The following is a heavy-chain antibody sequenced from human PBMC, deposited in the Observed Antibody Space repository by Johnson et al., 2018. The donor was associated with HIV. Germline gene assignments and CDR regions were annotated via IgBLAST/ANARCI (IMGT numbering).Heavy chain of an antibody. V-gene: IGHV3-11*04. CDR2: ISRSGSTI. Sequence: QMHLVESGGGLVKPGGSLRLSCAASGFTFSDYYMSWIRQAPGKGLEWVSYISRSGSTIYHADSVKGRLIISWDNAKNSLYLQMSSLRAEDTAVYYCAREGPYWAFDIWGQGTMVTVSS. CDR3: AREGPYWAFDI. CDR1: GFTFSDYY. J-gene: IGHJ3*02. D-gene: IGHD2-15*01.